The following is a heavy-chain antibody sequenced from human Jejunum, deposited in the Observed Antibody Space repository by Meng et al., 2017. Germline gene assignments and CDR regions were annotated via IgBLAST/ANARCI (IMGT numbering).Heavy chain of an antibody. CDR1: GGSITTDW. D-gene: IGHD5-12*01. CDR3: ARGATGTRPIDY. V-gene: IGHV4-4*02. CDR2: IWHSGAS. Sequence: QVQLGESGPGLGKPSGTRSLPCAVSGGSITTDWWNWVRQPPGKGLEWIGEIWHSGASNYNPSLRSRVTISVDKSKNQLSLELASLTAADTAVYYCARGATGTRPIDYWGQGTLVTVSS. J-gene: IGHJ4*02.